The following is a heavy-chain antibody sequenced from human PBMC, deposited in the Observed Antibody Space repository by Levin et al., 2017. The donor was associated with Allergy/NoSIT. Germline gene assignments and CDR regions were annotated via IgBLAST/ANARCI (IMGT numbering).Heavy chain of an antibody. CDR3: AREYSGSLWDEFDY. J-gene: IGHJ4*02. Sequence: SETLSLTCTVSGDSISSTGYYWGWIRQPPGKGLEWIGSFYYRGSTYYNPSLKSRVTISVDTSKNQFSLKLSSVTAADTAVYYCAREYSGSLWDEFDYWGQGTLVTVSS. V-gene: IGHV4-39*07. CDR1: GDSISSTGYY. CDR2: FYYRGST. D-gene: IGHD6-13*01.